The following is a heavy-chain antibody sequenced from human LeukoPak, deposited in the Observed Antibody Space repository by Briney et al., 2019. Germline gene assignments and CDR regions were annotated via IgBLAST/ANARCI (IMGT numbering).Heavy chain of an antibody. D-gene: IGHD3-22*01. CDR1: GYSISSGYY. V-gene: IGHV4-38-2*02. CDR2: IYHSGST. CDR3: ARSYYDSIWYFDL. Sequence: PSETLSLTCTVSGYSISSGYYWGWIRQPPGKGLEWIGSIYHSGSTYYNPSLKSRVTISVDTSKNQFSLKLSSVTAADTAVYYCARSYYDSIWYFDLWGRGTLVTVSS. J-gene: IGHJ2*01.